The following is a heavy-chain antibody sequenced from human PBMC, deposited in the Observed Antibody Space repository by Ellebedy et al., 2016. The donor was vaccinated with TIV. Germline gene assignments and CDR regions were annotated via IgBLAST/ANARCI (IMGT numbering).Heavy chain of an antibody. J-gene: IGHJ3*02. D-gene: IGHD6-25*01. CDR3: ARHEAGGMAAASDAFDI. V-gene: IGHV5-51*01. Sequence: KVSXXAAGFSFTTYWIGWVRQRSGQGLEWVGNIYPGDLDTRYSPTFQGQVTISADGSTSTAYLLWNSLKASDSAIYYCARHEAGGMAAASDAFDIWGQGTLVTVSS. CDR2: IYPGDLDT. CDR1: GFSFTTYW.